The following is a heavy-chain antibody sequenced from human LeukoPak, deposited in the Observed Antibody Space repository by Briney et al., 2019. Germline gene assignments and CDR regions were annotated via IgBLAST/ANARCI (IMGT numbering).Heavy chain of an antibody. Sequence: PGGSLRLSCAASGFTFSSYWMSWVRQAPGKGLEWVANIKQDGSEKYYVDSVKGRFTISRDNAKNSLYLQMDSLRDEDTAVYYCGSQVETFYMDVWGKGTTVTVSS. CDR1: GFTFSSYW. J-gene: IGHJ6*03. V-gene: IGHV3-7*01. CDR2: IKQDGSEK. CDR3: GSQVETFYMDV. D-gene: IGHD5-24*01.